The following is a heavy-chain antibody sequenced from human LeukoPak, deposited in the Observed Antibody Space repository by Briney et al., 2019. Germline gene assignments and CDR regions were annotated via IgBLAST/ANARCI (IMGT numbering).Heavy chain of an antibody. CDR1: GFAFSTYG. Sequence: GGSLRLSCTASGFAFSTYGMNWVRQAPGKGLEWVSGISGSGDNTYYADSVKGRFTISRDNSKNTLYVQVNSLGTEDTAAYYCAKGSYYVSSGSFYFDYWGQGTLVTVSS. V-gene: IGHV3-23*01. J-gene: IGHJ4*02. D-gene: IGHD3-22*01. CDR2: ISGSGDNT. CDR3: AKGSYYVSSGSFYFDY.